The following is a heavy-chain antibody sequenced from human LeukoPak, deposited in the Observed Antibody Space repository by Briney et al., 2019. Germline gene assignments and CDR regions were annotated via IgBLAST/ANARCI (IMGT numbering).Heavy chain of an antibody. J-gene: IGHJ4*02. CDR1: GGTFSSYA. Sequence: SVKVSCKASGGTFSSYAISWVRQAPGQGLGWMGGIIPIFGTANYAQKFQGRVTITADESTSTAYMELSSLRSEDTAVYYCARVQAGGSCFDYWGQGTLVTVSS. V-gene: IGHV1-69*13. CDR3: ARVQAGGSCFDY. CDR2: IIPIFGTA. D-gene: IGHD2-15*01.